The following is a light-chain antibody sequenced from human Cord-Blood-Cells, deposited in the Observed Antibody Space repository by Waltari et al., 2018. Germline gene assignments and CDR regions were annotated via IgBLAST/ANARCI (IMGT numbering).Light chain of an antibody. V-gene: IGKV3-11*01. CDR1: QSVSSY. CDR2: DAS. Sequence: EIVLTQSPATLSLSPGERATLSCSASQSVSSYLAWYQQKPGQAPRLLIYDASNRATGIPARFSGSGSGTDFTLTISSLEPEDFAVYYCQQRSNWPFFGPGTKVDIK. J-gene: IGKJ3*01. CDR3: QQRSNWPF.